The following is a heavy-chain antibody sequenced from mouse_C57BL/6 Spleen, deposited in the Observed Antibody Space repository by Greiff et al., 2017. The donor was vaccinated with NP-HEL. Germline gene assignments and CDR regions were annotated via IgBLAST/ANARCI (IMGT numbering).Heavy chain of an antibody. Sequence: QAQLQQPGAELVKPGASVKMSCKASGYTFTSYWITWVKQRPGQGLEWIGDIYPGSGSTNYNEKFKSKATLTVDTSSSTAYMQLSSLTSEDSAVYYCARKKEGLRRGAMDYWGQGTSVTVSS. CDR2: IYPGSGST. D-gene: IGHD2-2*01. J-gene: IGHJ4*01. V-gene: IGHV1-55*01. CDR1: GYTFTSYW. CDR3: ARKKEGLRRGAMDY.